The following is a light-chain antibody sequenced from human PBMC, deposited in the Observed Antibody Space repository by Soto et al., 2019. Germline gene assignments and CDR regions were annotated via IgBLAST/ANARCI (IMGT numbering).Light chain of an antibody. Sequence: DIQMTQSPSTLSASVGDRVTITFLASQSISSRLAWYQQKPGKAPKFLVYDASNLESGVPSRFSGSGSGTEFTLTISSLQPDDFATYYCQQYNSYSVTFGQGTKVDIK. CDR2: DAS. V-gene: IGKV1-5*01. J-gene: IGKJ1*01. CDR1: QSISSR. CDR3: QQYNSYSVT.